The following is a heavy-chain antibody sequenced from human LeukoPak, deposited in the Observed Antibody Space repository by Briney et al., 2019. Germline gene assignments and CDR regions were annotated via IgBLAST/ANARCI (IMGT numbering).Heavy chain of an antibody. CDR2: IRSKANSYAT. CDR1: GFTFSGSA. D-gene: IGHD3-3*01. V-gene: IGHV3-73*01. J-gene: IGHJ4*02. Sequence: GGSLRLSCAASGFTFSGSAMHWVRQASGKGLEWVGRIRSKANSYATAYAASVKGRFTISRDDSKNTAYLQMNSLKTEDTAVYYCTRHDITIFGVVINDYWGQRTLVTVSS. CDR3: TRHDITIFGVVINDY.